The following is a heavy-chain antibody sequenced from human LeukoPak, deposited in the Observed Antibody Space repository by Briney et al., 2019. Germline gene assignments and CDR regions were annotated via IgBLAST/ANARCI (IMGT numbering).Heavy chain of an antibody. D-gene: IGHD3-3*01. CDR2: ISSSGSTI. CDR3: AREAPYDFWSGYLFDY. J-gene: IGHJ4*02. Sequence: AGGSLRLSCAASGFTFSDYYMSWIRQAPGKGLEWVSYISSSGSTIYYADSVKGRFTISRDNAKNSLYLQMNSLRAEDTAVYYCAREAPYDFWSGYLFDYWGQGTLVTVSS. V-gene: IGHV3-11*01. CDR1: GFTFSDYY.